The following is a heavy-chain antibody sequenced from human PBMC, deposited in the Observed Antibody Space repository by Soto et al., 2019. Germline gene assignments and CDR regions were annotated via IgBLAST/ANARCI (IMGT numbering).Heavy chain of an antibody. V-gene: IGHV4-34*01. Sequence: QVQLQQWGAGLLKPSEPLSLPCAVYGGSVRGYYWCWIRQPPGKGLEWIGEINHSGSTNYNPSLRMRVTISVDTSKKQFSLKLSSVTAADTAVYYCARRKHQQPLVQRPQYFWGQGTMVTVSS. CDR2: INHSGST. CDR1: GGSVRGYY. D-gene: IGHD6-13*01. CDR3: ARRKHQQPLVQRPQYF. J-gene: IGHJ4*02.